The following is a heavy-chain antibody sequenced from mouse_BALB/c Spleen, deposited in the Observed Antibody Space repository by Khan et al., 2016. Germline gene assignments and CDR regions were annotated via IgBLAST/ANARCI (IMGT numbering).Heavy chain of an antibody. CDR3: ARAAC. CDR2: ILPGSGST. V-gene: IGHV1-9*01. J-gene: IGHJ3*01. Sequence: VQLQESGAELMKPGVSVKISCKTSGYTFSNYWIEWVKERPGHGLEWIGEILPGSGSTNYHEKFKGKATFTAEASSNTAHMQLSILASEGSAVYYCARAACWGQGTLVTVSA. CDR1: GYTFSNYW.